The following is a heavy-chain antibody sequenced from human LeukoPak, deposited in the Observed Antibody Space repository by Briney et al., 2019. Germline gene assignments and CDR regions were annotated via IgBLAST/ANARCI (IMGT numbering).Heavy chain of an antibody. CDR3: ASLSGSSSWYRYYFDY. CDR1: GGSFSGYY. Sequence: SETLSLTCAVYGGSFSGYYWSWIRQPPGKGLEWIGEINHSGSTNYNPSLKSRVTISVDTSKNQFSLKLSSVTAADTAVYYCASLSGSSSWYRYYFDYWCQGTLVTVSS. V-gene: IGHV4-34*01. D-gene: IGHD6-13*01. J-gene: IGHJ4*02. CDR2: INHSGST.